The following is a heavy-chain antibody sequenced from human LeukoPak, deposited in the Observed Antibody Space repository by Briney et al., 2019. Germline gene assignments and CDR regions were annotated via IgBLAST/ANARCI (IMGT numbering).Heavy chain of an antibody. V-gene: IGHV1-8*03. D-gene: IGHD2-2*02. CDR1: GYTFTSYD. Sequence: ASVKVSCKASGYTFTSYDINWVRQATGQGLEWMGWMNTNSGNTGYAQKFQGRVTITRNTSISTAYMELSSLRSEDTAVYYCARVTIVVVPAAIRSDGYYYYYYMDVWGKGTTVTVSS. CDR2: MNTNSGNT. J-gene: IGHJ6*03. CDR3: ARVTIVVVPAAIRSDGYYYYYYMDV.